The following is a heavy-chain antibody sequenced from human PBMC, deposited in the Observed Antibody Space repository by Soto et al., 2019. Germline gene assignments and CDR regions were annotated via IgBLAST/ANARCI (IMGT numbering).Heavy chain of an antibody. Sequence: SQTLSLTCAISGDSVSSNSAAWNWIRQSPSRGLEWLGRTYYRSKWYNDYAVSVKSRITINPDTSKNQFSLQLNSVTPEDTAVYYCARGKQQLVDYYYYYYMDVWGKGTTVTVSS. D-gene: IGHD6-13*01. CDR2: TYYRSKWYN. CDR3: ARGKQQLVDYYYYYYMDV. V-gene: IGHV6-1*01. CDR1: GDSVSSNSAA. J-gene: IGHJ6*03.